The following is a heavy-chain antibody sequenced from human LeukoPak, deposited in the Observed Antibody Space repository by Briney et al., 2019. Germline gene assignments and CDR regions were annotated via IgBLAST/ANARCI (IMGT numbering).Heavy chain of an antibody. CDR3: AGVGDSSGYNFDY. CDR1: GYTFTGYY. J-gene: IGHJ4*02. D-gene: IGHD3-22*01. Sequence: ASVKVSCKASGYTFTGYYMHWVRQAPGQGLEWMGRINPNSGGTNYAQKFQGRVTMTRDTSISTAYMELSRLRSDDTAVYYCAGVGDSSGYNFDYWGQGTLVTVSS. V-gene: IGHV1-2*06. CDR2: INPNSGGT.